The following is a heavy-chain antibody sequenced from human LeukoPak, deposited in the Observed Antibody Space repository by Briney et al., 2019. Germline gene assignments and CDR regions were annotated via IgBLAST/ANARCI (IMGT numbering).Heavy chain of an antibody. CDR1: GFTFSTYS. J-gene: IGHJ4*02. D-gene: IGHD3-10*01. CDR2: ISGGSEYI. V-gene: IGHV3-21*01. CDR3: ASGIYYASVHTWSPV. Sequence: GGSLRLSCAASGFTFSTYSMNWVRQPPGKGLEWVSSISGGSEYIYYTDSVKGRFTSSRDSPKNSLYLQMSSLRADDTAVYYCASGIYYASVHTWSPVWGQGTLVTVS.